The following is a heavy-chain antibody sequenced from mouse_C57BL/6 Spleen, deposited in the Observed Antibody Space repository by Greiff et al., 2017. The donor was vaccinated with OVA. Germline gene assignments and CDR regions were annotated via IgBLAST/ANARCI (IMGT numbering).Heavy chain of an antibody. J-gene: IGHJ3*01. Sequence: EVKLVESGPELVKPGASVKMSCKASGYTFTDYNMHWVKQSHGKSLEWIGYINPNNGGTSYNQKFKGKATLTVNKSSSTAYMELRSLTSEDSAVYYCARPDYDGPWFAYWGQGTLVTVSA. D-gene: IGHD2-4*01. CDR3: ARPDYDGPWFAY. V-gene: IGHV1-22*01. CDR1: GYTFTDYN. CDR2: INPNNGGT.